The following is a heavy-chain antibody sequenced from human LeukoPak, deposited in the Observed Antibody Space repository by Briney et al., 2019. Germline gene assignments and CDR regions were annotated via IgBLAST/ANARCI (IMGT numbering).Heavy chain of an antibody. CDR2: IYSGGST. CDR1: GLTVSSTY. Sequence: GGSLRLSCAASGLTVSSTYMSWVRQTPGKGLEWVSVIYSGGSTYYADSVKGRFTISRGNSKNTLYLQMNSLRAEDTAVYYCARDLLEWYFDYWGQGTLVTVSS. CDR3: ARDLLEWYFDY. D-gene: IGHD3-3*01. J-gene: IGHJ4*02. V-gene: IGHV3-66*01.